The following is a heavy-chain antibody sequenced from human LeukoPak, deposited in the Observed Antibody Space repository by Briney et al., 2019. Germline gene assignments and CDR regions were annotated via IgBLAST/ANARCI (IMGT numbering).Heavy chain of an antibody. CDR2: INHSGST. CDR1: GGSFSGYY. V-gene: IGHV4-34*01. J-gene: IGHJ4*02. CDR3: ARDLRIIDY. D-gene: IGHD3-10*01. Sequence: SETLSLTCAVYGGSFSGYYWSWIRQPPGKGLEWIGEINHSGSTNYNPSLKSRVTISVDTSKNQFSLKLSSVTAADTAVYYCARDLRIIDYWGQGTLVTVPS.